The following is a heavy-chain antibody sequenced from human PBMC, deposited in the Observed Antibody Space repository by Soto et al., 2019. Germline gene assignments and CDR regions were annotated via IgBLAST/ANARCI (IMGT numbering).Heavy chain of an antibody. CDR3: ACQLKPNYYGSGSYYRPYYYYYMAV. Sequence: ASVKVSCKASGGTFSSYTISWVRQAPGQELEWMGRIIPILGIANYAQKFQGRVTITADKSTSTAYMELSSLRSEDTAVYYCACQLKPNYYGSGSYYRPYYYYYMAVWGKGTTVTVSS. CDR1: GGTFSSYT. J-gene: IGHJ6*03. CDR2: IIPILGIA. V-gene: IGHV1-69*02. D-gene: IGHD3-10*01.